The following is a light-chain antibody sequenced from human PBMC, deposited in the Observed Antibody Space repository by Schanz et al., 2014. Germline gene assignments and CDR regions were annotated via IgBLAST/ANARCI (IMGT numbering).Light chain of an antibody. V-gene: IGKV3-20*01. CDR1: QSVHRNY. Sequence: EVVLTQSPGTLSLSPGERATLSCRASQSVHRNYLAWHQQKPGQAPRLLIYGTSIRATGVPPRFSGSGSGTEFSLTISRLEPEDFAVYYCQQYRTFGQGTKVEIK. J-gene: IGKJ1*01. CDR2: GTS. CDR3: QQYRT.